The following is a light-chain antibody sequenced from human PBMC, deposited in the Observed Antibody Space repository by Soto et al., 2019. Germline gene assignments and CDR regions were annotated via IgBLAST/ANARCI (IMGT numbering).Light chain of an antibody. CDR1: QSISRH. V-gene: IGKV1-39*01. Sequence: DIQMTQSPSSLSASVGDRVTITCRASQSISRHLNWYQQKPGKAPKLLIYAASSLQSGVPSRFSGSGSWTDFTLTISSLQPEDFATYYCQHSYSTPPPWTFGQGTKVEIK. CDR2: AAS. CDR3: QHSYSTPPPWT. J-gene: IGKJ1*01.